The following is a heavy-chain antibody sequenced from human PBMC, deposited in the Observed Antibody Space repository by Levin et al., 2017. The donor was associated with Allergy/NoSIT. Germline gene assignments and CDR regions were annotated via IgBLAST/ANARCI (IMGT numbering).Heavy chain of an antibody. Sequence: GESLKNSCKVSGYTLTELSMHWVRQAPGKGLEWMGGFDPEDGETIYAQKFQGRVTMTEDTSTDTAYMELSSLRSEDTAVYYCATVGAVAGSSGEFDYWGQGTLVTVSS. V-gene: IGHV1-24*01. CDR3: ATVGAVAGSSGEFDY. CDR2: FDPEDGET. D-gene: IGHD6-19*01. CDR1: GYTLTELS. J-gene: IGHJ4*02.